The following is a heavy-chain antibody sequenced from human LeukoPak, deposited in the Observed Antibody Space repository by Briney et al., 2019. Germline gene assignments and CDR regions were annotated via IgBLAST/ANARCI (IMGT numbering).Heavy chain of an antibody. CDR3: AREAVADYMDV. CDR1: GGSISGVSYF. Sequence: SETLSLTCTVSGGSISGVSYFWSWIRQPAGKGLEWIGRISASGSTNFNPSLKSRVTMSVDTSENQFSLKLSSVTAADTAVYYCAREAVADYMDVWGKGTTVTVSS. D-gene: IGHD6-19*01. V-gene: IGHV4-61*02. J-gene: IGHJ6*03. CDR2: ISASGST.